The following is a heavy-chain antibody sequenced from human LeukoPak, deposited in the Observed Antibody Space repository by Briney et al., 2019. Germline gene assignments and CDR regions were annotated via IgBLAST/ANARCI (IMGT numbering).Heavy chain of an antibody. CDR1: GGSISSSSYS. V-gene: IGHV4-39*01. D-gene: IGHD1-26*01. Sequence: SETLSLTCTVSGGSISSSSYSWGWIRQPPGQGLEWNGSIYYSGSTYYNPSLKSRVTISVDTSKNQFSLKLSSVTAADTAVYYCARLDSGSYYVDYWGQGTLVTVSS. CDR2: IYYSGST. CDR3: ARLDSGSYYVDY. J-gene: IGHJ4*02.